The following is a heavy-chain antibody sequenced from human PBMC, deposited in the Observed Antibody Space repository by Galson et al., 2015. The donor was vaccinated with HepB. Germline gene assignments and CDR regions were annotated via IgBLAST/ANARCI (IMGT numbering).Heavy chain of an antibody. CDR2: ISSSSSYI. J-gene: IGHJ4*02. CDR3: ARDLRRYSYGDFDY. V-gene: IGHV3-21*01. D-gene: IGHD5-18*01. CDR1: GFTFSSYS. Sequence: SLRLSCAASGFTFSSYSMNWVRQAPGKGLEWVSSISSSSSYIYYADSVKGRFTISRDNAKNSLYLQMNSLRAEDTAAYYCARDLRRYSYGDFDYWGQGTLVTVSS.